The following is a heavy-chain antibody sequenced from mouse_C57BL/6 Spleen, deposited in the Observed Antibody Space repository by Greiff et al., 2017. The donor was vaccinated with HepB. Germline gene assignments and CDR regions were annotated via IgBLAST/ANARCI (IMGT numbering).Heavy chain of an antibody. V-gene: IGHV1-18*01. CDR3: AIYGSSFAFDY. J-gene: IGHJ2*01. CDR2: INPNNGGT. CDR1: GYTFTDYN. D-gene: IGHD1-1*01. Sequence: EVQLQESGPELVKPGASVKIPCKASGYTFTDYNMDWVKQRPGKGLEWIGDINPNNGGTNYKEKFKGKATLTVDKSSSTAYMELRSLTSEDTAVYYCAIYGSSFAFDYWGQGTTLTVSS.